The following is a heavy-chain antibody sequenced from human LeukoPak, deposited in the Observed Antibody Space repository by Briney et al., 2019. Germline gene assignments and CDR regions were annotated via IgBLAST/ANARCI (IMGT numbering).Heavy chain of an antibody. J-gene: IGHJ3*02. CDR2: IIPIFGTA. D-gene: IGHD4-23*01. CDR1: GGTFSSYA. V-gene: IGHV1-69*13. CDR3: SGYGGNSAAFDI. Sequence: GASVKVSCKASGGTFSSYAISWVRQAPGQGLEWMGGIIPIFGTANYAQKFQGRVTITADESTSTAYMELSSLRSEDTAVYYCSGYGGNSAAFDIWGQGTMVTVSS.